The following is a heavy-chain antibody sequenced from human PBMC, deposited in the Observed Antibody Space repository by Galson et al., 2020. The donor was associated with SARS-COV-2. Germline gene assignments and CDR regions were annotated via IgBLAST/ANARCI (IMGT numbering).Heavy chain of an antibody. Sequence: GGSLRLSCTASGFIFSGYWMHWVRQVPGEGLIWVSNIDPDGSISNYADFVKGRFTISRDNAKNTLYLQMNNLRPDDTAVYYCARLDYADFVQWGLGTLVTVSS. J-gene: IGHJ1*01. CDR1: GFIFSGYW. CDR2: IDPDGSIS. D-gene: IGHD4-17*01. V-gene: IGHV3-74*01. CDR3: ARLDYADFVQ.